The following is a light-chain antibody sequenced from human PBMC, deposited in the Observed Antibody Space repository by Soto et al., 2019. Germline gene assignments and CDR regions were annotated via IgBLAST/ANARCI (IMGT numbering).Light chain of an antibody. Sequence: EIVLRQSPCALALSPCERATLSFMTSQTLITSFLPVFQQLPGQAPRLLIYGASMRATGIPDRFSGSGSGTDFTLTINSLQSEDSAVYYCQQHNQWPITFGQGTRLEIK. J-gene: IGKJ5*01. CDR2: GAS. CDR3: QQHNQWPIT. V-gene: IGKV3D-20*02. CDR1: QTLITSF.